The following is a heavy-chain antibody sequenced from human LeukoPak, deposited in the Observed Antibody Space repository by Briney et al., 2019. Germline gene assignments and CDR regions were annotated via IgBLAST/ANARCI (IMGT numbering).Heavy chain of an antibody. CDR3: TTETGLRYFDWLGEFYYYYYMDV. Sequence: GGSLRLSCTASGFTFGDYAVTWVRQAPGKGLGWVGFIASETYGGTAEYAASVKGRFTISRDDSNSIAYLQMNSLKTEDTAVYYCTTETGLRYFDWLGEFYYYYYMDVWGKGTTVTISS. V-gene: IGHV3-49*04. CDR1: GFTFGDYA. D-gene: IGHD3-9*01. CDR2: IASETYGGTA. J-gene: IGHJ6*03.